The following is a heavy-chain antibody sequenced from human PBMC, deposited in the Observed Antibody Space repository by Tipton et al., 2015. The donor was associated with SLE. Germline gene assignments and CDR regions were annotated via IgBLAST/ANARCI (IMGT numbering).Heavy chain of an antibody. J-gene: IGHJ4*02. CDR3: ATQNTYYYDSSGVARGISLDN. D-gene: IGHD3-22*01. CDR2: IYYSGST. CDR1: GGSISSYY. Sequence: TLSLTCTVSGGSISSYYWSWIRQPPGKGLEWIGYIYYSGSTNYNPSLKSRVTISVDTSKNQFSLKLSSVTAADTAVYYCATQNTYYYDSSGVARGISLDNWGQGTLVTVSS. V-gene: IGHV4-59*08.